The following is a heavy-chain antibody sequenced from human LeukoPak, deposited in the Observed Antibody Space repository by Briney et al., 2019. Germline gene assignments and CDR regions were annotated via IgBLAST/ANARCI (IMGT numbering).Heavy chain of an antibody. Sequence: GGSLRLSCAASGFTFSNSWMNWVRQAPGKGLVWVSRINTDGSITSYADSVKGRFTISRDNAKNTLYLQMNSLRAEDTAVYYCARAEGYCGSHCYSPFGDWGQGTLVTVSS. V-gene: IGHV3-74*01. CDR3: ARAEGYCGSHCYSPFGD. CDR1: GFTFSNSW. D-gene: IGHD2-21*02. CDR2: INTDGSIT. J-gene: IGHJ4*02.